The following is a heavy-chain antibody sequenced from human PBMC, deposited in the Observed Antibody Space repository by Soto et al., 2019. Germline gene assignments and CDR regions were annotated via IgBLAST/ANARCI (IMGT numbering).Heavy chain of an antibody. CDR2: ISGSGGST. CDR1: GFTFSSYA. V-gene: IGHV3-23*01. D-gene: IGHD6-19*01. Sequence: GGSLRLSCAASGFTFSSYAMSWVRQAPGKGLEWVSAISGSGGSTYYADSVKGRFTISRDNSKNTLYLQMNSLRAEDTAVYYCAKMPTGYSSGWTDYWGQGTLVTVSS. J-gene: IGHJ4*02. CDR3: AKMPTGYSSGWTDY.